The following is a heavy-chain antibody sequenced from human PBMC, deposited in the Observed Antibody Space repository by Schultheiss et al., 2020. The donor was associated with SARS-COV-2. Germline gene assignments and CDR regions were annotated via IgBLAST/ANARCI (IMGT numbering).Heavy chain of an antibody. CDR1: GFTFSDYY. CDR3: AREPDTAMIRSPRENFQDAFDI. D-gene: IGHD5-18*01. J-gene: IGHJ3*02. Sequence: GESLKISCAASGFTFSDYYMSWIRQAPGKGLEWVSYISSSSSYTNYADSVKGRFTISRDNAKNSLYLQMNTLRAEDTAVYYCAREPDTAMIRSPRENFQDAFDIWGKGTMVTASS. V-gene: IGHV3-11*06. CDR2: ISSSSSYT.